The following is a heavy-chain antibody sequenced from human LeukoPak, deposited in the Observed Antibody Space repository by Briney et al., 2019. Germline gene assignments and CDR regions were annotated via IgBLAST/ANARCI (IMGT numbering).Heavy chain of an antibody. CDR2: INHSGST. V-gene: IGHV4-34*01. D-gene: IGHD3-16*01. Sequence: PSETLSLTCAVYGGSFSGYYWSWIRQPPGKGLEWIGEINHSGSTNYNPSLKSRVTISVDTSKNQFSLKLSSVTAADTAVYYCARGWGPRGRNYYYYYMDVWGKGTTVTVSS. CDR3: ARGWGPRGRNYYYYYMDV. J-gene: IGHJ6*03. CDR1: GGSFSGYY.